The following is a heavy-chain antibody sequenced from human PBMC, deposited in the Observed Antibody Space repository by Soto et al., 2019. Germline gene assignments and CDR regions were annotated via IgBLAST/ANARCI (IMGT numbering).Heavy chain of an antibody. V-gene: IGHV4-31*03. D-gene: IGHD3-22*01. J-gene: IGHJ4*02. CDR1: GGSISSGGYY. Sequence: QVQLQESGPGLVKPSQTLSLTCTVSGGSISSGGYYWSWIRQHPGKGLEWIGYIYYSGSTYYNPSLKRGLTISVDTSKNQFSLKLSSVTAADTAVYYCARASVSYDSRAHDYGGQGTLVTVSS. CDR3: ARASVSYDSRAHDY. CDR2: IYYSGST.